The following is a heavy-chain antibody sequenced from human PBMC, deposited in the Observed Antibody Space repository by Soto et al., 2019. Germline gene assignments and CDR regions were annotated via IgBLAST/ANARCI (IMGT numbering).Heavy chain of an antibody. J-gene: IGHJ2*01. CDR3: AREARTLDWYFDL. CDR2: IYHSRST. Sequence: SETLSLTCAVSGYSISSDYYWGWIRQPPGKGLEWIGAIYHSRSTYYNPSLRSRVTISADTSKNQFSLNLSSVTAADTAVYFCAREARTLDWYFDLWGRGTLVTVSS. CDR1: GYSISSDYY. V-gene: IGHV4-38-2*01. D-gene: IGHD2-2*01.